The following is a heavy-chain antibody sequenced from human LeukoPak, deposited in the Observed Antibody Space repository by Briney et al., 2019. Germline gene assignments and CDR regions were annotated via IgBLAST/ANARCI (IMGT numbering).Heavy chain of an antibody. J-gene: IGHJ5*02. CDR2: INHSGST. CDR1: GGSISSYY. CDR3: ARRFITMVRGVKNWFDP. Sequence: PSETLSLTCTVSGGSISSYYWSWIRQPPGKGLEWIGEINHSGSTNYNPSLKSRVTISVDTSKNQFSLKLSSVTAADTAVYYCARRFITMVRGVKNWFDPWGQGTLVTVSS. V-gene: IGHV4-34*01. D-gene: IGHD3-10*01.